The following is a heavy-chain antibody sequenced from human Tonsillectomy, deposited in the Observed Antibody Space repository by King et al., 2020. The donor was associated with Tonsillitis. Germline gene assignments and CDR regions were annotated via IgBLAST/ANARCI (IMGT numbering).Heavy chain of an antibody. Sequence: QLQESGSGLVKPSQTLSLTCGVSGGSISSGGYSWSWIRQPPGKGLEWIGYIYHSGSTYYNPSLKSRVTISVDRSKKQFSLKLSSVTAADTAVYYCARATLGCSGGSCYSVGCFDPWGQGTLVTVSS. CDR3: ARATLGCSGGSCYSVGCFDP. CDR1: GGSISSGGYS. CDR2: IYHSGST. D-gene: IGHD2-15*01. J-gene: IGHJ5*02. V-gene: IGHV4-30-2*01.